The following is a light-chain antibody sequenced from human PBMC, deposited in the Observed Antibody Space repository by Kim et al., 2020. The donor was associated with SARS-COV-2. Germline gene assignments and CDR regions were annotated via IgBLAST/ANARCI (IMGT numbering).Light chain of an antibody. CDR3: QQYNNWTYT. Sequence: EIVMTQSPATLSVSPGERATLSCRASQSVSRNLAWYQQKPGQAPRLLISGASTWATGIPARFSGSGSGTEFTLTISSLQSEDFAVYYCQQYNNWTYTFGQGTKLDI. CDR1: QSVSRN. V-gene: IGKV3-15*01. CDR2: GAS. J-gene: IGKJ2*01.